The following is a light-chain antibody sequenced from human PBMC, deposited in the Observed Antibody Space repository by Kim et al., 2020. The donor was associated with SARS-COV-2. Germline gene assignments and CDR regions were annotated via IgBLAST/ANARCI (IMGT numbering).Light chain of an antibody. Sequence: VSPGQTASITCSGDKLGNKYACWYQQKPGQSPVLVIYQDSKRPSGIPERFSGSNSGNTATLTISGTQAMDEADYYCQAWDSSTYVFGTGTKVTVL. J-gene: IGLJ1*01. CDR1: KLGNKY. CDR2: QDS. CDR3: QAWDSSTYV. V-gene: IGLV3-1*01.